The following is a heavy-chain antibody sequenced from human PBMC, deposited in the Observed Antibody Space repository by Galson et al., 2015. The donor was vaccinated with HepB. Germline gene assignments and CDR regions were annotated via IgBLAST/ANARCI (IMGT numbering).Heavy chain of an antibody. J-gene: IGHJ6*02. CDR3: ARLNRMALAGTVYYHAMDV. CDR2: IHYSGTT. V-gene: IGHV4-59*08. CDR1: GGSISGYY. Sequence: QVQLQESGPGLVKPSETLSLTCTVSGGSISGYYWSWIRQPPGKGLEWIGYIHYSGTTNYNPSLKSRVTISVDTSRNQFSLKLSSVTVADTAVYYCARLNRMALAGTVYYHAMDVWGQGTTVTVSS. D-gene: IGHD6-13*01.